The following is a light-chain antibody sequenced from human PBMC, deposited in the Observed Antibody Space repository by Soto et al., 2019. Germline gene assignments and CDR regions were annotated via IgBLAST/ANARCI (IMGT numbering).Light chain of an antibody. V-gene: IGKV1-39*01. CDR3: QQSYSSPPT. Sequence: DIQMTQSPSSLSASLGDRVTITCRASRVINTYVNWYQQKPGKAPKLLIFSASNLQSGVPSRFSGSRSGPDFTLTISSLQPEDFATYYCQQSYSSPPTFGQGTKVDI. CDR2: SAS. CDR1: RVINTY. J-gene: IGKJ1*01.